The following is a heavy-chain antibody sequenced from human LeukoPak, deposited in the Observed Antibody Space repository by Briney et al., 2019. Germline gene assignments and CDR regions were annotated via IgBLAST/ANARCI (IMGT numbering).Heavy chain of an antibody. CDR1: GYTFTDYY. J-gene: IGHJ4*02. Sequence: ASVKISCKVSGYTFTDYYMHWVQQAPGKGLEWMGIINPSGGSTSYAQKFQGRVTMTRGTSTSTVYMELSSLRSEDTAVYYCARGLGSSSWYRFGYWGQGTLVTVSS. CDR3: ARGLGSSSWYRFGY. D-gene: IGHD6-13*01. CDR2: INPSGGST. V-gene: IGHV1-46*01.